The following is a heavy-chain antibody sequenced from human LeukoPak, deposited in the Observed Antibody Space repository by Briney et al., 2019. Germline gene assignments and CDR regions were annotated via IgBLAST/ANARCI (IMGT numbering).Heavy chain of an antibody. V-gene: IGHV5-51*01. CDR2: IYPGDSDT. CDR1: GYSFTSYW. Sequence: GESLKISCKGSGYSFTSYWIGWVRQMPGKGLEWMGIIYPGDSDTRYSPSFQGQVTISADKSISTAYLQWSSLKASDTAMYYCARQGPRYYYGSGSYRAFDIWGQGTMVTVSS. J-gene: IGHJ3*02. CDR3: ARQGPRYYYGSGSYRAFDI. D-gene: IGHD3-10*01.